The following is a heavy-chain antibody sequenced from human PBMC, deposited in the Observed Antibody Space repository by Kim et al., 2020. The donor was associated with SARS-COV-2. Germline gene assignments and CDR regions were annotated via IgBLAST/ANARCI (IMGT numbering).Heavy chain of an antibody. CDR3: ARDNTEGYDFWSDQPYYGMDV. V-gene: IGHV3-33*08. J-gene: IGHJ6*02. Sequence: GGSLRLSCAASGFTFSSYGMHWVRQAPGKGLEWVAVIWYDGSNKYYADSVKGRFTISRDNSKNTLYLQMNSLRAEDTAVYYCARDNTEGYDFWSDQPYYGMDVLGQGTTVTVSS. D-gene: IGHD3-3*01. CDR1: GFTFSSYG. CDR2: IWYDGSNK.